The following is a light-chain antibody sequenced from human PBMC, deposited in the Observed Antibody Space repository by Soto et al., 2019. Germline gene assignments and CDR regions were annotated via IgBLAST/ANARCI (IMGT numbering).Light chain of an antibody. CDR2: EVT. Sequence: QSALTQPASVSGSPGQSITISCTGTSRDIGFFNYVSWYQQFPGNAPKLIIFEVTNRPSGVSNRFSASKSGNTASLTISGLQAEDGADYYCSSYTPRSTYVCGTGTNLHVL. J-gene: IGLJ1*01. V-gene: IGLV2-14*01. CDR3: SSYTPRSTYV. CDR1: SRDIGFFNY.